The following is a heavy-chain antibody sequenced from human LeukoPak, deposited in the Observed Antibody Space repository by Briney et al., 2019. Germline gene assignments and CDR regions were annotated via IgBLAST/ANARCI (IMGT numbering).Heavy chain of an antibody. D-gene: IGHD2-15*01. CDR3: ARLGLKYCSGGSCYRGAYYYYMYV. CDR2: IYPGDSDT. CDR1: GYSFTSYW. J-gene: IGHJ6*03. V-gene: IGHV5-51*01. Sequence: GESLKISCKGSGYSFTSYWIGWVRQMPGKGLEWMGIIYPGDSDTRYSPSFQGQVTISADKSISTAYLQWSSLKASDTAMYYCARLGLKYCSGGSCYRGAYYYYMYVWGKGTTVSVSS.